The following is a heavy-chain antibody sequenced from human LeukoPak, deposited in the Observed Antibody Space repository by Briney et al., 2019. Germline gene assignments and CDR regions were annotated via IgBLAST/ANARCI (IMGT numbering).Heavy chain of an antibody. D-gene: IGHD3-16*01. CDR3: ARSLGETTFDY. CDR2: IYYDGSKK. CDR1: RFTFKNYG. J-gene: IGHJ4*02. V-gene: IGHV3-33*01. Sequence: GGSLRLSCAASRFTFKNYGMHWVRQAPGKGLEWVAVIYYDGSKKYYADSVEGRFTISRDNSKNTVHLEMSSLRVEDTAVYHCARSLGETTFDYWGQGTLVTVSP.